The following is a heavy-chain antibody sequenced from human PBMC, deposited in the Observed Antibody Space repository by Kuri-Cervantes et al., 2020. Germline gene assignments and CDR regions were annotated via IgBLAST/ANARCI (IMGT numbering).Heavy chain of an antibody. CDR2: INHSGST. J-gene: IGHJ5*02. V-gene: IGHV4-34*01. D-gene: IGHD3-3*01. CDR1: GGSFSGYS. CDR3: ARSNTQTYYDFWSGASSRSWFDP. Sequence: ESLKISCAVYGGSFSGYSWSWIRQPPGKGLEWIGEINHSGSTNYNPSLKSRVTISVDTSRNQFSLKLSSVTAADTAVYYCARSNTQTYYDFWSGASSRSWFDPWGQGTLVTVSS.